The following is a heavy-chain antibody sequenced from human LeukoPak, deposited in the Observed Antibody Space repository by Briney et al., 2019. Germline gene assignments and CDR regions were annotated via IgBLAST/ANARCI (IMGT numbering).Heavy chain of an antibody. CDR2: IYPGDSDT. J-gene: IGHJ3*02. Sequence: PGESLQISCKGSGSIFTSYWIGWVRQMPGKGLEWMGIIYPGDSDTRYSPSFQGQVTISADKSVSTAYLQWSSLKASDTAMYYCARTYNWNDFHAFDIWGQGTMVTVSS. CDR3: ARTYNWNDFHAFDI. V-gene: IGHV5-51*01. D-gene: IGHD1-20*01. CDR1: GSIFTSYW.